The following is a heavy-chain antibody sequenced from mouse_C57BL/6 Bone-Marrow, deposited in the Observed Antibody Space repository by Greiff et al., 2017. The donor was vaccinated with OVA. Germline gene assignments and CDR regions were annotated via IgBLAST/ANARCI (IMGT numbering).Heavy chain of an antibody. D-gene: IGHD3-2*02. J-gene: IGHJ3*01. Sequence: EVQLQQSGPELVKPGASVKMSCKASGYTFTDYNMHWVKQSHGKSLEWIGYINPNNGGTSYNQKFKGKATLTVNKSSSTAHMELRSLTSEDSAVYYCARQLRLRLAWFAYWGQGTLVTVSA. V-gene: IGHV1-22*01. CDR1: GYTFTDYN. CDR2: INPNNGGT. CDR3: ARQLRLRLAWFAY.